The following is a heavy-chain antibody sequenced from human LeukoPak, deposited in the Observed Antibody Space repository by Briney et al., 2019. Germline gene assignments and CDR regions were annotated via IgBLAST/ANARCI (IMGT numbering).Heavy chain of an antibody. Sequence: GGSLRLSCAASGFTFCSYEMNWVRQAPGKGLEWVSYISSSGSTIYYADSVKGRFTISRDNAKNSLYLQMNSLRAEDTAVYYCARGRRASPGYCSGGSCYEFDYYFDYWGQGTLVTVSS. J-gene: IGHJ4*02. D-gene: IGHD2-15*01. CDR3: ARGRRASPGYCSGGSCYEFDYYFDY. CDR1: GFTFCSYE. CDR2: ISSSGSTI. V-gene: IGHV3-48*03.